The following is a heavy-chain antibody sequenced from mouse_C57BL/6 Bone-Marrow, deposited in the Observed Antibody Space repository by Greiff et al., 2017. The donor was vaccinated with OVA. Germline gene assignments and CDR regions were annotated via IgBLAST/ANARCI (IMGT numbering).Heavy chain of an antibody. CDR1: GFTFSDYY. J-gene: IGHJ4*01. V-gene: IGHV5-12*01. D-gene: IGHD6-2*01. CDR3: ARQGVSYCAMDY. CDR2: ISNGGGST. Sequence: EVQLVESGGGLVQPGGSLKLSCAASGFTFSDYYMYWVRQTPEKRLEWVAYISNGGGSTYYPDNVKGRFTLSRATAKNTLYLQLSRLKSYDTAMDYCARQGVSYCAMDYWGQGTSVTVSS.